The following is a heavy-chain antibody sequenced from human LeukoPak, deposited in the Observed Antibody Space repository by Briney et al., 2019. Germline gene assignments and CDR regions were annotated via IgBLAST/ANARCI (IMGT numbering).Heavy chain of an antibody. CDR1: GGSISSYY. CDR3: ARDLDGSGSLDY. V-gene: IGHV4-59*01. D-gene: IGHD3-10*01. CDR2: IYYSGST. J-gene: IGHJ4*02. Sequence: SETLSLTCTVSGGSISSYYWSWIGQPPGKRREWIGYIYYSGSTNYNPSLKSRVTISVDTSKNQFSLKLSSVTAADTAVYYCARDLDGSGSLDYWGQGTLVTVSS.